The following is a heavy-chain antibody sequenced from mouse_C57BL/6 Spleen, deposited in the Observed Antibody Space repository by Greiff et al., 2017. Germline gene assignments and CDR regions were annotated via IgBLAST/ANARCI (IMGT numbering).Heavy chain of an antibody. V-gene: IGHV2-5*01. Sequence: QVQLKQSGPGLVQPSQSLSITCTVSGFSLTSYGVHWVRQSPGKGLEWLGVIWRGGSTDYNAAFMSRLSITKDNSKSQVFFKMTRLQADDTAIYYCAKKSSSKGDYAMDYWGQGTSVTVSS. CDR1: GFSLTSYG. J-gene: IGHJ4*01. D-gene: IGHD1-1*01. CDR2: IWRGGST. CDR3: AKKSSSKGDYAMDY.